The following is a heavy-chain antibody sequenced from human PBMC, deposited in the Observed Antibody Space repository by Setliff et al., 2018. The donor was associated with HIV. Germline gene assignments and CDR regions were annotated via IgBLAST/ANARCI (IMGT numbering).Heavy chain of an antibody. Sequence: PGGSLRLSCAAPGFTFSDYCMSWIRQAPGKGLEWDSYISSSSSYTNYADSVKGRFTISRDNAKNSLYLQMNSLRAEDTAVYYCARASYYYDSSGWVDYWGQGTLVTVSS. CDR2: ISSSSSYT. J-gene: IGHJ4*02. V-gene: IGHV3-11*03. CDR1: GFTFSDYC. CDR3: ARASYYYDSSGWVDY. D-gene: IGHD3-22*01.